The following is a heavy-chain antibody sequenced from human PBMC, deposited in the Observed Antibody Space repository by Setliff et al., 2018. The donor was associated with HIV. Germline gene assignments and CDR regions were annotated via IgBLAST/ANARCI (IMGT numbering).Heavy chain of an antibody. Sequence: ASVKVSCKASGYTFAGHFMYWVQQAPGKGLVYMGRVDPENVKTIYAEKFQGRLTITADTSTDTGYMELSSLTSHDTALYYCSTKKVPMIRGVTAFDHWGPGTLVTVSS. J-gene: IGHJ4*02. CDR2: VDPENVKT. D-gene: IGHD3-10*01. CDR3: STKKVPMIRGVTAFDH. V-gene: IGHV1-69-2*01. CDR1: GYTFAGHF.